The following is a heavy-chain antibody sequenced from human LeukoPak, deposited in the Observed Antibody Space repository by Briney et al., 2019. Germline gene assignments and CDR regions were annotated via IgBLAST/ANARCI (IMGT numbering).Heavy chain of an antibody. CDR1: GGSISSYY. D-gene: IGHD3-22*01. CDR3: ARDPYYYDSSGYWVVDAFDI. V-gene: IGHV4-39*07. Sequence: PSETLSLTCTVSGGSISSYYWGWIRQPPGKGLEWIGSIYYSGSTYYNPSLKSRVTISVDTSKNQFSLKLSSVTAADTAVYYCARDPYYYDSSGYWVVDAFDIWGQGTMVTVSS. J-gene: IGHJ3*02. CDR2: IYYSGST.